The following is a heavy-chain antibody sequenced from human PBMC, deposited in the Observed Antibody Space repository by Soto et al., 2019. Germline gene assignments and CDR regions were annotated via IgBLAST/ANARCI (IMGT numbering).Heavy chain of an antibody. D-gene: IGHD3-3*01. CDR2: IYYSGST. V-gene: IGHV4-59*08. J-gene: IGHJ4*02. CDR3: ARNNGARFLEWLLPEYYFDY. CDR1: GGSISSYY. Sequence: PSETLYLTCTVSGGSISSYYWSWIRQPPGKGLEWIGYIYYSGSTNYNPSLKSRVTISVDTSKNQFSLKLSSVTAADTAVYYCARNNGARFLEWLLPEYYFDYWGQGTLVTVSS.